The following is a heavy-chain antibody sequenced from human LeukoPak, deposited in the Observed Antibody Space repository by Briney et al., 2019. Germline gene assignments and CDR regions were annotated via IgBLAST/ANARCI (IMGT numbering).Heavy chain of an antibody. J-gene: IGHJ6*03. Sequence: GGSLRLSCAASGFTFSSDSMNWVRQAPGKGLEWVSYISSSSSTIYYADSVKGRFTISRDNAKTSLYLQMNSLRAEDTAVYYCARDNDSSGYYYYYMDVWGKGTTVTVSS. D-gene: IGHD3-22*01. V-gene: IGHV3-48*01. CDR1: GFTFSSDS. CDR2: ISSSSSTI. CDR3: ARDNDSSGYYYYYMDV.